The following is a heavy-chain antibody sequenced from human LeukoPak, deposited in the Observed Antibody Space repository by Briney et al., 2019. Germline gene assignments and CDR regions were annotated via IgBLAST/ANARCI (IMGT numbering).Heavy chain of an antibody. CDR1: GYTFTSYG. CDR3: ARTISSSWYGGSRFDP. V-gene: IGHV1-18*01. Sequence: ASVKVSCKASGYTFTSYGISWVRQAPGQGLEWMGWISACNGNTNYAQKLQGRVTMTTDTSTSTAYMELRSLRSDDTAVYYCARTISSSWYGGSRFDPWGQGTLVTVSS. D-gene: IGHD6-13*01. CDR2: ISACNGNT. J-gene: IGHJ5*02.